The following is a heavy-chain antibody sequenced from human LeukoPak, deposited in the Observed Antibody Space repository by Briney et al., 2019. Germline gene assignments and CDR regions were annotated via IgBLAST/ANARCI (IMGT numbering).Heavy chain of an antibody. D-gene: IGHD3-10*01. J-gene: IGHJ4*02. CDR1: GYTFTGYY. V-gene: IGHV1-2*02. CDR3: ARASGTMVRGGIVGNGADY. Sequence: ASVRVSCKASGYTFTGYYIHRVRQAPGQGVEWRGWINPNSGGANDAQKFQGRVTMTRETSISTAYMELSRLRSDDTAVYYCARASGTMVRGGIVGNGADYWGQGTLVTVSS. CDR2: INPNSGGA.